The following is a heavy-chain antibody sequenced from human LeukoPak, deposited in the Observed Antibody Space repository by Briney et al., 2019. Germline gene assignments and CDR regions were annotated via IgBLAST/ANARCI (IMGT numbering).Heavy chain of an antibody. D-gene: IGHD3-10*01. J-gene: IGHJ5*02. CDR2: IYHSGST. CDR1: GGSISSSNW. Sequence: SETLSLTCAVSGGSISSSNWWSWVRQPPGKGLEWIGEIYHSGSTNYNPSLKSRVTISVDKSKNQFSLKLSSVTAADTAVYYCARRGTMAIRTRFDPWGQGTLVTVSS. V-gene: IGHV4-4*02. CDR3: ARRGTMAIRTRFDP.